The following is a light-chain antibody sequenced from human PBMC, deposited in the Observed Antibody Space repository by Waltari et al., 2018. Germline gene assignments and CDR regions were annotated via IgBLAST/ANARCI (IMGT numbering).Light chain of an antibody. V-gene: IGLV2-14*03. CDR2: DVT. J-gene: IGLJ2*01. CDR3: SSYTGTYTVI. CDR1: SSDIGGYNY. Sequence: QSALTQPASVSGSPGQSITISCTGTSSDIGGYNYVSWYQQHPGKAPKLMIFDVTKRPTGVSDRFSGSKSGNTASLTISGLHTDDESDYYCSSYTGTYTVIFGGGTKVTVL.